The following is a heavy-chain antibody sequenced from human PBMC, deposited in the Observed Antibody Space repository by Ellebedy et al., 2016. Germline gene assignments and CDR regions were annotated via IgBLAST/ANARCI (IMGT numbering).Heavy chain of an antibody. CDR1: GYTFTSYG. V-gene: IGHV1-18*01. J-gene: IGHJ4*02. Sequence: ASVKVSXXASGYTFTSYGISWVRQAPGQGLEWMGWISAYNGNTNYAQKLQGRVTMTTDTSTSTAYMELRSLRSDDTAVYYCARVKRIAAAGSMYFGYWGQGTLVTVSS. CDR2: ISAYNGNT. CDR3: ARVKRIAAAGSMYFGY. D-gene: IGHD6-13*01.